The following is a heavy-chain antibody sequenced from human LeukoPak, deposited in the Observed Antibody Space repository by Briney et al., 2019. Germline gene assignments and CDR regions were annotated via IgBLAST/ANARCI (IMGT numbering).Heavy chain of an antibody. Sequence: SETLSLTCAVHGVSFSGYYWSWIRQPPGKGLEWIGEINHSGSTNYNPSLKSRVTISVDTSKNQYSLKLSSVTPADKPVYYCARVLRYFDWKDWFDPWGQGTLVTVSS. CDR1: GVSFSGYY. CDR2: INHSGST. D-gene: IGHD3-9*01. V-gene: IGHV4-34*01. J-gene: IGHJ5*02. CDR3: ARVLRYFDWKDWFDP.